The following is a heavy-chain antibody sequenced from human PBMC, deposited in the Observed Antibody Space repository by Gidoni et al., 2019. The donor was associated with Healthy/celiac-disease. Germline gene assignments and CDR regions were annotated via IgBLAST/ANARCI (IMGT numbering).Heavy chain of an antibody. CDR3: AKGGYCSSTSCYNNWYFDL. CDR2: ISSNGGST. CDR1: GFPLGSSA. D-gene: IGHD2-2*01. Sequence: EVQLVESGGGLVQPGGSLRLSCAASGFPLGSSAMHWGRQAPGKGLEYVSAISSNGGSTYYANSVKGRFTISRDNSKNTLYLQMGSLRAEDMAVYYCAKGGYCSSTSCYNNWYFDLWGRGTLVTVSS. J-gene: IGHJ2*01. V-gene: IGHV3-64*01.